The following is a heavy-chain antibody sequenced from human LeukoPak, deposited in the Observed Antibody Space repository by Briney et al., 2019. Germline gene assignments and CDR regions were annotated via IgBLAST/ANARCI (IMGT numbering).Heavy chain of an antibody. CDR1: GFTFNTYW. CDR3: ASSSHKFDY. Sequence: GGSLRLSCEASGFTFNTYWMHWVRQAPGKGLVWVSRINSDGSSTIYADSVKGRFTISRDNAKNTLYLQMNSLRAEDTAVYYCASSSHKFDYWGQGTLVTVSS. V-gene: IGHV3-74*01. J-gene: IGHJ4*02. D-gene: IGHD2-15*01. CDR2: INSDGSST.